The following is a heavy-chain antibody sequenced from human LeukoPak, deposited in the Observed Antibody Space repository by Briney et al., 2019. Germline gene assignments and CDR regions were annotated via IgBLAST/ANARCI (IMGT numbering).Heavy chain of an antibody. J-gene: IGHJ4*02. Sequence: GRSLRLSCAASGFTFSSYSMNWVRQAPGKGLEWVANIKQDGSEKYYVDSVKGRFTISRDNAKNSLYLQMNSLRAEDTAVYYCARVNIAGYGDYVGDYWGQGTLVTVSS. CDR2: IKQDGSEK. D-gene: IGHD4-17*01. CDR1: GFTFSSYS. V-gene: IGHV3-7*01. CDR3: ARVNIAGYGDYVGDY.